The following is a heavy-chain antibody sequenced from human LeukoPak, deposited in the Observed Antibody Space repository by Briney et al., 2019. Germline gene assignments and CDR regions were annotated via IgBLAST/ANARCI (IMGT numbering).Heavy chain of an antibody. V-gene: IGHV3-21*01. CDR2: ISSSSSYI. J-gene: IGHJ6*02. CDR1: GFTFSSYS. Sequence: GGSLRLSCAASGFTFSSYSMNWVRQAPGKGLEWVSSISSSSSYIYYADSVKGRFTISRDNAKNSLYLQMNSLRAEDTAVYYCARDPNMVRGVILYYYGMDVWGQGTTVTVSS. CDR3: ARDPNMVRGVILYYYGMDV. D-gene: IGHD3-10*01.